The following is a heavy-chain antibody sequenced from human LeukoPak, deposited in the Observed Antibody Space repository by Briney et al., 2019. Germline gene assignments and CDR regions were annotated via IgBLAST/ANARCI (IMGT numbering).Heavy chain of an antibody. D-gene: IGHD5-12*01. CDR2: ISSSSSYI. CDR3: ARDRKNVVWLRSGTDY. CDR1: GFSFSSYS. J-gene: IGHJ4*02. V-gene: IGHV3-21*01. Sequence: KPGGSLRLSCVASGFSFSSYSTNWVRQAPGKGLEWVSSISSSSSYIYYADSVKGRFTISRDNAKNSLYLQMNSLRAEDTAVYYCARDRKNVVWLRSGTDYWGQGTLVTVSS.